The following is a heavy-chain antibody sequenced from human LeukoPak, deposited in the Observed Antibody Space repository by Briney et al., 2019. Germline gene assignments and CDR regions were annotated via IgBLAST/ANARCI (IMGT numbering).Heavy chain of an antibody. V-gene: IGHV4-4*02. CDR1: GVSISSSNW. J-gene: IGHJ6*03. CDR2: IYHSGST. Sequence: PSGTLSLTCAVSGVSISSSNWWSWVRQPPGKGLEWIGEIYHSGSTNYNPSLKSRVTISVDTSKNQFSLKLSSVTAADTAVYYCARGVQLWLGLYYYYYMDVWGKGTTVTVSS. D-gene: IGHD5-18*01. CDR3: ARGVQLWLGLYYYYYMDV.